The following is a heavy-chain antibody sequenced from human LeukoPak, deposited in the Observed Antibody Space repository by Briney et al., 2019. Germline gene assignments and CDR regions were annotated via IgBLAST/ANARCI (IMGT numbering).Heavy chain of an antibody. CDR3: ARGDFDWLLSSPYYYYGMDV. J-gene: IGHJ6*02. D-gene: IGHD3-9*01. CDR2: ISAYNGNT. CDR1: GYTFTSYG. V-gene: IGHV1-18*01. Sequence: ASVKVSCKVSGYTFTSYGISWVRQAPGQGLEWMGWISAYNGNTNYAQKLQGRVTMTTDTSTSTAYMELRSLRSDDTAVYYCARGDFDWLLSSPYYYYGMDVWGQGTTVTVFS.